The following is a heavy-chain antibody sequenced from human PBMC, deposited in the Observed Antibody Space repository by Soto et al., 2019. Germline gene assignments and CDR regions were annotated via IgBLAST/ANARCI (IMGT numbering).Heavy chain of an antibody. D-gene: IGHD1-26*01. CDR3: ARDLIVVGATSANY. V-gene: IGHV3-30-3*01. Sequence: PGGSLRLSCAASGFTFSSYAMHWVRQAPGKWLEWVAVISYDGSNKYYADSVKGRFTISRDNSKNTLYLQMNSLRAEDTAVYYCARDLIVVGATSANYWGQGXLVTVYS. J-gene: IGHJ4*02. CDR1: GFTFSSYA. CDR2: ISYDGSNK.